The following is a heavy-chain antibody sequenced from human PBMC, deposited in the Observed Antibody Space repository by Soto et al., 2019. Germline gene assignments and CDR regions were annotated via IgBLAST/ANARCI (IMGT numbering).Heavy chain of an antibody. CDR2: IYYSGIT. D-gene: IGHD3-10*01. Sequence: LSLTCTVSGGSISSSSYYWGWIRQPPRKGLEWIGRIYYSGITYYNPSLKSRVTISVDTSKNQFSLKLSSVTAADTAVYYCARPSITMVRGVTPSWFDPWGKGTLGTASS. V-gene: IGHV4-39*01. CDR3: ARPSITMVRGVTPSWFDP. J-gene: IGHJ5*02. CDR1: GGSISSSSYY.